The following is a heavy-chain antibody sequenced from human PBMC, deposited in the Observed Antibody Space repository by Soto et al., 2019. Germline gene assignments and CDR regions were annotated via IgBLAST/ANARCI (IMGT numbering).Heavy chain of an antibody. CDR1: GITFSSYN. J-gene: IGHJ2*01. CDR2: IAISGSDM. CDR3: VRRDTRYWYFYL. V-gene: IGHV3-21*01. Sequence: GGSLRLSCEASGITFSSYNINWVRQSPGRGLEWVSSIAISGSDMFYADSVKGRFTISRDNAKTSLYLQMDSLRPEDTAVYYCVRRDTRYWYFYLWGHGALVTVSS.